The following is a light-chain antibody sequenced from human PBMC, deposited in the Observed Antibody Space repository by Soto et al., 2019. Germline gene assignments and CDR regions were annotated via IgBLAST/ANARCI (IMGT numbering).Light chain of an antibody. CDR3: XSYDSSLSGVV. Sequence: QSVLTQPPSVSGAPGQRVTISCTGSSSNIGAGYDVHWYQQLPGTAPKLLIYGNSNRPSGVPDRFSGSKSGTSASLAITGXXXXXXXXXXXXSYDSSLSGVVFGGGTKLTVL. CDR1: SSNIGAGYD. J-gene: IGLJ2*01. V-gene: IGLV1-40*01. CDR2: GNS.